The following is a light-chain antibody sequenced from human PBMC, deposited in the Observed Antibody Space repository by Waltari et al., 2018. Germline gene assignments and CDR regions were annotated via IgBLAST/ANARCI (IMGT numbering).Light chain of an antibody. CDR3: QQYNNWPLALT. CDR2: GAS. J-gene: IGKJ4*01. V-gene: IGKV3-15*01. Sequence: EIVMTQSPATLSVSPGERATLSCRASQSVSSNLAWYQQKPGQAPRLLIYGASTRATGIPARFSGSGSGTEFTLTISSMQSEDFAVYYCQQYNNWPLALTFGGGTKVEIK. CDR1: QSVSSN.